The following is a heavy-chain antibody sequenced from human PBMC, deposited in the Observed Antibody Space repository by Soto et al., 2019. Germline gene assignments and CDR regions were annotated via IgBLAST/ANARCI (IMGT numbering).Heavy chain of an antibody. CDR3: ATGGSDSYVDY. CDR2: ISAYNGNT. V-gene: IGHV1-18*01. Sequence: ASVKVSCKTSDYTFTNYGISWVRQAPGQGLEWMGWISAYNGNTNYAQKLQGRVSMTTDTSTSTVYMELRSLRSDDTAVYYCATGGSDSYVDYWGQGTLVTVSS. D-gene: IGHD2-21*01. J-gene: IGHJ4*02. CDR1: DYTFTNYG.